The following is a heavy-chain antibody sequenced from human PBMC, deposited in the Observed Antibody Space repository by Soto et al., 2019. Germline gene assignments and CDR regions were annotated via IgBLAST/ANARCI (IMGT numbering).Heavy chain of an antibody. J-gene: IGHJ6*02. CDR1: GYTFTGYY. V-gene: IGHV1-2*04. Sequence: ASVKVSCKASGYTFTGYYMHWVRQAPGQGLEWMGWINPNSGGTNYAQKFQGWVTMTRDTSISTAYMELSRLRSDDTAVYCWARAPRLGGYYGMDGWGQGTTVTVSS. CDR3: ARAPRLGGYYGMDG. CDR2: INPNSGGT. D-gene: IGHD3-16*01.